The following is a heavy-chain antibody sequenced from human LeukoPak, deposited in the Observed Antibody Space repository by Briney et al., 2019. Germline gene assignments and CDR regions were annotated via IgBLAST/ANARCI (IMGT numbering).Heavy chain of an antibody. D-gene: IGHD2-8*01. V-gene: IGHV1-46*01. J-gene: IGHJ4*02. Sequence: EASVKVSCKPSGYTFTSYYMHWVRQAPGQGLEWMGIINPSGGSTSYAQKFQGRVTMTRDMSTSTVYMELSSLRSEDTAVYYRARDPMGRYYFDYWGQGTLVTVSS. CDR2: INPSGGST. CDR3: ARDPMGRYYFDY. CDR1: GYTFTSYY.